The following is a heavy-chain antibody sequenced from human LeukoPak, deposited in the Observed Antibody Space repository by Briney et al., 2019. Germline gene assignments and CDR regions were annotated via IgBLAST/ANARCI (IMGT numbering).Heavy chain of an antibody. Sequence: PSETLSLTCTVSGGSISSSSYYWGWIRQPPGKGLEWIGSIYYSGSTYYNPSLKSRVTISVDTSKNQFSLKLSSVTAADTAVYYCARGPRFYYYCMDVWGKGTTVTVSS. CDR2: IYYSGST. CDR3: ARGPRFYYYCMDV. J-gene: IGHJ6*03. CDR1: GGSISSSSYY. V-gene: IGHV4-39*07.